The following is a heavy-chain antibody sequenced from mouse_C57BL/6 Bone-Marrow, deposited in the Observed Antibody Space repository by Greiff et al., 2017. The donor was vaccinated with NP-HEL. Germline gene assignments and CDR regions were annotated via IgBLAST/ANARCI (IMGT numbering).Heavy chain of an antibody. J-gene: IGHJ4*01. CDR3: ARLLRRDAMDY. CDR2: IDPNSGGT. D-gene: IGHD1-1*01. V-gene: IGHV1-72*01. Sequence: QVQLKQPGAELVKPGASVKLSCKASGYTFTSYWMHWVKQRPGRGLEWIGRIDPNSGGTKYNEKFKSKATLTVDKPSSTAYMQLSSLTSEDSAVYYCARLLRRDAMDYWGQGTSVTVSS. CDR1: GYTFTSYW.